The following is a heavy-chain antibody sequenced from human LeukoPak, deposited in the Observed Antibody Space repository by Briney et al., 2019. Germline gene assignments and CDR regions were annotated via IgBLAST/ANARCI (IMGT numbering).Heavy chain of an antibody. CDR2: ISWNSGSI. CDR1: GFTFDDYA. V-gene: IGHV3-9*01. D-gene: IGHD6-19*01. J-gene: IGHJ4*02. Sequence: GRSLRLSCAASGFTFDDYAMHWVRQAPGKGLEWVSGISWNSGSIGYADSVKGRFTISRDNAKNSLYLQMNSLRAEDTALYYCAKDRSGYSSGWYSNWGQGTLVTVSS. CDR3: AKDRSGYSSGWYSN.